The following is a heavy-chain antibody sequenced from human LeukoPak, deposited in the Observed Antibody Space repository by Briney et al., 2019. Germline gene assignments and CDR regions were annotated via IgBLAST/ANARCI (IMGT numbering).Heavy chain of an antibody. D-gene: IGHD3-22*01. CDR1: GFTFSNYG. Sequence: PGGSLRLSCAASGFTFSNYGMSWVRQAPGKGLEWVSTISSSGGSTYYADSVKGRFTISRDSSKNTLYLQMNSLRAEDTAVYYCAKDYRYYYDNVGTSPFEYWGQGTLITVSS. CDR3: AKDYRYYYDNVGTSPFEY. V-gene: IGHV3-23*01. J-gene: IGHJ4*02. CDR2: ISSSGGST.